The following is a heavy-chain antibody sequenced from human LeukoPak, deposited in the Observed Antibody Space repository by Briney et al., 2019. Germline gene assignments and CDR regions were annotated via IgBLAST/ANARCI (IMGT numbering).Heavy chain of an antibody. V-gene: IGHV4-38-2*01. CDR3: ATFVGAATTSHIDF. Sequence: SETLSLTCAVSGYSRSSGYYWGWIRQPPGKGLEWIGSIHQSGSAYYNPSLKSRLTISVDTSKNQFSLKLSSVTAADTAVYYCATFVGAATTSHIDFWGQGTLVTVSS. CDR2: IHQSGSA. CDR1: GYSRSSGYY. J-gene: IGHJ4*02. D-gene: IGHD1-26*01.